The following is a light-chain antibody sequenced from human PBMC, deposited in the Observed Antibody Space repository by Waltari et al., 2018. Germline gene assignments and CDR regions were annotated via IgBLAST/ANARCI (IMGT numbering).Light chain of an antibody. J-gene: IGLJ2*01. CDR3: CSFAGTYTVI. CDR2: DVS. Sequence: QSALTQPRSVSGSPGQSVTISCTGTSSDVGGYNSVSWYQQHPGKVPKLMIYDVSKRPSGVPDRFSGSKSDNTASLTISGLQAEDEADYYCCSFAGTYTVIFGGGTKLTVL. CDR1: SSDVGGYNS. V-gene: IGLV2-11*01.